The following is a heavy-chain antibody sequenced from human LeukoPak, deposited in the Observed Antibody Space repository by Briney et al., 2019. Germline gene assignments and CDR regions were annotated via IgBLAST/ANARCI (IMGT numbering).Heavy chain of an antibody. D-gene: IGHD2-2*01. CDR2: INAGNGNT. Sequence: ASVKVSCKASGYTFTSYAMHWVRQAPGQRLEWMGWINAGNGNTKYSQKFQGRVTITRDTSASTAYMELSSLRSEDTAVYYCARGGSTVVVPAAMPFDYWGQGTLVTVSS. CDR3: ARGGSTVVVPAAMPFDY. J-gene: IGHJ4*02. CDR1: GYTFTSYA. V-gene: IGHV1-3*01.